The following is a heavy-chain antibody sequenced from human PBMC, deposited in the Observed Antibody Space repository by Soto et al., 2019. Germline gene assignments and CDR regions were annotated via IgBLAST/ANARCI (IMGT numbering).Heavy chain of an antibody. Sequence: EVQVAESGGGSVQPGRSLRLSCEASGFSFDEYAMHWVRQVPGKGLEWVSSINWNSGNIGYADSVRGRFTRSRDNAKNSLYLQMNSLRPEDTAFYYCAKGTKYCSSGVCSVFDYWGQGTLVTVSS. D-gene: IGHD2-8*01. V-gene: IGHV3-9*01. CDR1: GFSFDEYA. CDR2: INWNSGNI. J-gene: IGHJ4*02. CDR3: AKGTKYCSSGVCSVFDY.